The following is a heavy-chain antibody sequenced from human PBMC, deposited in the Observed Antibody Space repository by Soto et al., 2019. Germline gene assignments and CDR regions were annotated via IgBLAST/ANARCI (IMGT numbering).Heavy chain of an antibody. CDR1: GGSISSSSYY. Sequence: PSETLSLTCTVSGGSISSSSYYWGWIRQPPGKGLEWIGSIYYSGSTYYNPSLKSRVTISVDTSKNQFSLKLSSVTAADTAVYYCARGASCYSGRCAFDIWGQGTMVTVSS. J-gene: IGHJ3*02. V-gene: IGHV4-39*01. CDR2: IYYSGST. CDR3: ARGASCYSGRCAFDI. D-gene: IGHD2-15*01.